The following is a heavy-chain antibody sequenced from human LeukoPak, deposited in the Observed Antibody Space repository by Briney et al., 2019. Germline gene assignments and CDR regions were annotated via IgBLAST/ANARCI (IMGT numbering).Heavy chain of an antibody. V-gene: IGHV3-23*01. CDR1: GFTFSSYA. CDR3: AKDRRYCSGGSCYAGRSGYFDY. CDR2: ISGRGDST. Sequence: PGGSLRLSCAAWGFTFSSYAMSWVRDAPGRGGEWGSAISGRGDSTYYAHSVKGRFTSSRDNSKNRLYLQINSLRAGDTAVYYCAKDRRYCSGGSCYAGRSGYFDYWGQGTLVTVSS. J-gene: IGHJ4*02. D-gene: IGHD2-15*01.